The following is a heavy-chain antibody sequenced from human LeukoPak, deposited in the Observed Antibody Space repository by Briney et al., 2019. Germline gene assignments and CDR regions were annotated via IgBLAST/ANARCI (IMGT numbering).Heavy chain of an antibody. D-gene: IGHD6-13*01. CDR3: ARADSSSWYWYFDL. CDR1: GGSISSYY. Sequence: PSETLSLTCTVSGGSISSYYWSWIRQPPGKGLEWIGYIYYSGSTNYNPSLKSRVTISVDTSKNQFSLKLSSVTAADTAVYYCARADSSSWYWYFDLWGRGTLVTVSS. J-gene: IGHJ2*01. CDR2: IYYSGST. V-gene: IGHV4-59*01.